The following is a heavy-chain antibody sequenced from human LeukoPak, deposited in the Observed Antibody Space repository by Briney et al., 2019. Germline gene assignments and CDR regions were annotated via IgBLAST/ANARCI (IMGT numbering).Heavy chain of an antibody. CDR3: ARDIAMGTGMDV. CDR2: VFYSGRN. D-gene: IGHD5-18*01. CDR1: GGSISSSSYH. V-gene: IGHV4-39*02. Sequence: PSETLSLTCTVSGGSISSSSYHWGWIRQPPGKGLEWIGSVFYSGRNYYNPSLKSRATISVDTSKNQFSLKLSSVTAADTAVYYCARDIAMGTGMDVWGKGTTVTISS. J-gene: IGHJ6*03.